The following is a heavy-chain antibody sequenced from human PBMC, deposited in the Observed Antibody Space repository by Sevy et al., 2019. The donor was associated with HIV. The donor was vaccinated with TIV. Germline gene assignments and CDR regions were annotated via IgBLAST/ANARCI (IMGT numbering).Heavy chain of an antibody. CDR2: INTGGNTI. V-gene: IGHV3-11*01. J-gene: IGHJ4*02. CDR1: GFTFSDYY. CDR3: ARNQIYYYDGCGYADY. Sequence: GGSLRLSCAASGFTFSDYYMTWIRQAPGEGLEWVACINTGGNTIYYADSVKGRFTISRDNAKNSLYLQMNSLRAEDTAVYYCARNQIYYYDGCGYADYWGQGTLVTVSS. D-gene: IGHD3-22*01.